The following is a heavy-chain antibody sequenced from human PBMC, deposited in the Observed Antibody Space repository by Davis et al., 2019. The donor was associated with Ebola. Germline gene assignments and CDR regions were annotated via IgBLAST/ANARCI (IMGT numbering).Heavy chain of an antibody. D-gene: IGHD5-24*01. J-gene: IGHJ4*02. V-gene: IGHV3-49*04. CDR2: IRSKAYGGTT. CDR1: GFTFSSYA. Sequence: GGSLRLSCAASGFTFSSYAMHWVRQAPGKGLEWVGFIRSKAYGGTTEYAASVKGRFTISRDDSKSIAYLQMNSLKTEDTAVYYCTRVSRWLQHFDYWGQGTLVTVSS. CDR3: TRVSRWLQHFDY.